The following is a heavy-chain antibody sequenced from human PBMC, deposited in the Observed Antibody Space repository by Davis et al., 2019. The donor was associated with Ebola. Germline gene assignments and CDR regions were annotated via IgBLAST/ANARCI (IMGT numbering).Heavy chain of an antibody. D-gene: IGHD2-2*01. J-gene: IGHJ4*02. CDR3: AKEGCSSTSCYSFDY. CDR2: ISGSGGST. V-gene: IGHV3-23*01. CDR1: GFTFSSYA. Sequence: PGGFLRLSCAASGFTFSSYAMSWVRQAPGKGLEWVSAISGSGGSTYYADSVKGRFTISRDNSKNTLYLQMNSLRAEDTAVYYCAKEGCSSTSCYSFDYWGQGTLVSVSA.